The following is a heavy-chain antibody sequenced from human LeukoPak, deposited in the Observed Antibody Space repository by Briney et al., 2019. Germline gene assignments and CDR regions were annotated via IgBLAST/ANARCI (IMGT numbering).Heavy chain of an antibody. J-gene: IGHJ4*02. CDR2: IYHGGGT. V-gene: IGHV4-30-2*01. D-gene: IGHD3-22*01. Sequence: SQTLSLTCAVSGGSISGGDYSWSWMRQPPGKGLEWVGYIYHGGGTYYNPSLKSRVTVSVDRSKNQFSLMLSSVTAADTAVYYCATYYDSSGYRSDYWGQGTLVTVSS. CDR3: ATYYDSSGYRSDY. CDR1: GGSISGGDYS.